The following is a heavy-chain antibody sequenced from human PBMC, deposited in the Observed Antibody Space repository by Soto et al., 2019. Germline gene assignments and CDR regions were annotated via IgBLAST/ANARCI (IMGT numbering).Heavy chain of an antibody. CDR3: AKSRGTYDPFDC. V-gene: IGHV3-21*06. CDR2: IDSSGAYI. D-gene: IGHD1-26*01. CDR1: GFTFSNYA. Sequence: PGGSLRLSCAASGFTFSNYAMKWARQAPGKGLEWVSSIDSSGAYIYYADSVSGRFTISRDSARNSVYLQMNSLRAEDTALYFCAKSRGTYDPFDCWGQGTMVTVSS. J-gene: IGHJ4*02.